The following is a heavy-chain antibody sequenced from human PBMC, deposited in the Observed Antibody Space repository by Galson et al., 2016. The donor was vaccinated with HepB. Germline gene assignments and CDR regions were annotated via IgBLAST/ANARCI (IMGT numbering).Heavy chain of an antibody. V-gene: IGHV5-51*03. D-gene: IGHD2-2*01. J-gene: IGHJ2*01. CDR3: ARGPSATLPNWYLDL. CDR1: GYSFTNYW. CDR2: IYPGDSDP. Sequence: SGAEVKKPGESLKISCKASGYSFTNYWIGWVRQMPGKGLEWMGIIYPGDSDPKYSASFQGQVTVSADKSIGTAYLQWSSLKASDTAMYYCARGPSATLPNWYLDLWGRGTLVTVSS.